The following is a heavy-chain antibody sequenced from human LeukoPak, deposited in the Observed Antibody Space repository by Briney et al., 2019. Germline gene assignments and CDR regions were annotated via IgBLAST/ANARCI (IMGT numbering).Heavy chain of an antibody. CDR1: GGSISSSSYY. CDR2: IYYSGST. V-gene: IGHV4-39*01. CDR3: ARGGSYYF. D-gene: IGHD3-10*01. J-gene: IGHJ4*02. Sequence: PETLSLTCTVSGGSISSSSYYWGWIRQPPGKGLEWIGSIYYSGSTYYNPSLKSRVTISIDTSKNQFSLKLSSVTAADTAVYYCARGGSYYFWGQGTLVTVSS.